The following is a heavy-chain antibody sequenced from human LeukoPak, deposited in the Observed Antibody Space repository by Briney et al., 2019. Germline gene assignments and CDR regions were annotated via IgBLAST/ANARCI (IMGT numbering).Heavy chain of an antibody. CDR2: IYYSGST. J-gene: IGHJ4*02. Sequence: SETLSFTCTVSGGSISSYYWSWIRQPPGKGLEWIGYIYYSGSTNYNPSLKSRVTISVDTSKNQFSLKLSSVTAADTAVYYCARHDYGDSWGQGTLVTVSS. CDR3: ARHDYGDS. V-gene: IGHV4-59*08. CDR1: GGSISSYY.